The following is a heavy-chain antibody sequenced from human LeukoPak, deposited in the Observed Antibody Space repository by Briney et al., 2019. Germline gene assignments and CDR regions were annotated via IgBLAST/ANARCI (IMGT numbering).Heavy chain of an antibody. CDR1: GFTFSSYA. Sequence: GGSLRLSCAASGFTFSSYAMHWVRQAPGKGLEWVAVISYDGSNKYYADSVKGRFTIPRDNSKNTLYLQMNSLRAEDTAVYYCARDRDGYNLSWGQGTLVTVSS. V-gene: IGHV3-30*04. J-gene: IGHJ4*02. CDR2: ISYDGSNK. D-gene: IGHD5-24*01. CDR3: ARDRDGYNLS.